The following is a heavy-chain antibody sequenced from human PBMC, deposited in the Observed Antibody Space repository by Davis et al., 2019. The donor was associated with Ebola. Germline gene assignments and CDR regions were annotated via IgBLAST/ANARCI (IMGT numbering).Heavy chain of an antibody. CDR1: GYTFRMYG. V-gene: IGHV1-18*04. CDR2: TTVYNGDT. CDR3: ARARGVGATSISWFDP. J-gene: IGHJ5*02. Sequence: ASVKVSCKASGYTFRMYGITWVRQAPGQGLEWMGWTTVYNGDTKYAQNLQGRVSITTDTSTSTAYMELRSLRSDDTAVYYCARARGVGATSISWFDPWGQGTLVTVS. D-gene: IGHD1-26*01.